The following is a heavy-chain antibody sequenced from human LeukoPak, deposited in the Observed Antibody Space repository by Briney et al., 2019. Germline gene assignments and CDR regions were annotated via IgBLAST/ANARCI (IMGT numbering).Heavy chain of an antibody. Sequence: PSETLSLTCAVYGGSFSGYYWSWIRQSPGKGLEWIGEINHGGSTNYNPSLKSRVTMSVDTSKNQVSLKVTSVTAADTAVYYCARGPHCSGGSFYSPAFDYWGLGTLVTVSS. V-gene: IGHV4-34*01. D-gene: IGHD2-15*01. J-gene: IGHJ4*02. CDR1: GGSFSGYY. CDR2: INHGGST. CDR3: ARGPHCSGGSFYSPAFDY.